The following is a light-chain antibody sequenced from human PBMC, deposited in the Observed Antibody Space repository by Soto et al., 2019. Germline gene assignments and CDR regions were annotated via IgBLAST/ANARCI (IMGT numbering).Light chain of an antibody. CDR1: NIESKS. V-gene: IGLV3-21*02. Sequence: SYELTQPPSVSVAPGQTARITCGGNNIESKSVHWYQQRPGQAPVLVIYVDSDRPSGIPDRFSASTSGNTAAPTISRVEAGDEADYYCQVWDTISDHYVFGSGTKVTVL. CDR3: QVWDTISDHYV. CDR2: VDS. J-gene: IGLJ1*01.